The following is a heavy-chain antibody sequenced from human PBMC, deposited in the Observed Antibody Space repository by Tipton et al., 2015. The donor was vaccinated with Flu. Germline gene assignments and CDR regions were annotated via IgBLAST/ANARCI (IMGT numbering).Heavy chain of an antibody. D-gene: IGHD6-19*01. V-gene: IGHV4-4*07. CDR1: VGSISSYN. Sequence: TLSLTCTVSVGSISSYNWNWIRQPAGKGLEWIGRIYSGGSTNYNPSLKRRVTMSIDSSKNQLSLKMASVTAADTALYFCARERYSSGWLEYLKNWCQGTLVTVSS. CDR3: ARERYSSGWLEYLKN. J-gene: IGHJ1*01. CDR2: IYSGGST.